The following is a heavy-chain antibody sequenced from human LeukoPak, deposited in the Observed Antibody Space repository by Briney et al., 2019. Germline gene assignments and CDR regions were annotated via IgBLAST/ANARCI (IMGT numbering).Heavy chain of an antibody. J-gene: IGHJ4*02. D-gene: IGHD3-3*01. Sequence: GESLKISCKGSGYSFTSYWIGWVRQMPGKGLEWMGIIYPGDSDTRYSPSFQGQVTISADKSISTAYLQWSSLKASDTAMYYCARHKATIFGVVIEGDYWGQRTLVTVSS. V-gene: IGHV5-51*01. CDR1: GYSFTSYW. CDR3: ARHKATIFGVVIEGDY. CDR2: IYPGDSDT.